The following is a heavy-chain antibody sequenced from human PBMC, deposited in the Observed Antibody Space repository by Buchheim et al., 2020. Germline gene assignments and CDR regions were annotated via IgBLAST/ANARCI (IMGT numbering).Heavy chain of an antibody. CDR1: GGSISSGGYY. D-gene: IGHD2-2*03. V-gene: IGHV4-31*03. J-gene: IGHJ6*03. Sequence: QVQLQESGPGLVKPSQTLSLTCTVSGGSISSGGYYWSWIRQHPGKGLEWIGYIYYSGSTYYNPSLKSRVTISVCTSKNQFSLKLSSVTAADTAVYYCASGYCSSTSCYLGGYYYYYMDVWGKGTT. CDR2: IYYSGST. CDR3: ASGYCSSTSCYLGGYYYYYMDV.